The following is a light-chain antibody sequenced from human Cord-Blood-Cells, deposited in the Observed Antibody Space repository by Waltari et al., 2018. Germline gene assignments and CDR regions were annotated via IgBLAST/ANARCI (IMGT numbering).Light chain of an antibody. V-gene: IGKV3-15*01. CDR2: GAS. CDR3: QQYNNWPPWT. Sequence: EIVMPQSPAPLSVSTAERATIPCRASQSVSSNLAWYQQKPGQAPRLLIYGASTRATGIPARFSGSGSGTEFTLTISSLQSEDFAVYYCQQYNNWPPWTFGQGTKVEIK. J-gene: IGKJ1*01. CDR1: QSVSSN.